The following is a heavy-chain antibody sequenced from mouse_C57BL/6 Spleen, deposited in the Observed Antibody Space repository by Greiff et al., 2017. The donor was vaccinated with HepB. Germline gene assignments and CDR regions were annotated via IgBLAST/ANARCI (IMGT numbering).Heavy chain of an antibody. CDR3: APYYGSRYGYFDV. CDR2: IYPGDGDT. J-gene: IGHJ1*03. D-gene: IGHD1-1*01. Sequence: QVQLQQSGPELVKPGASVKISCKASGYAFSSSWMNWVKQRPGKGLEWIGRIYPGDGDTNYNGKFKGKATLTADKSSSTAYMQLSSLTSEDSAVYFWAPYYGSRYGYFDVWGTGTTVTVSS. V-gene: IGHV1-82*01. CDR1: GYAFSSSW.